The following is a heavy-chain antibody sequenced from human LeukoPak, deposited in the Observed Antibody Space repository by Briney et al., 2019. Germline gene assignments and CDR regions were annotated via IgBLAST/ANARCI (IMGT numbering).Heavy chain of an antibody. Sequence: GASVKVSCKASGYTFTSYDINWVRQAPGQGLEWMGWMNPNSGNTGYAQKFQGRVTITRNTSISTAYMELSSLRSEDTAVYYCARGNRPRQGHTFDYWGQGTLVTVSS. J-gene: IGHJ4*02. CDR3: ARGNRPRQGHTFDY. CDR2: MNPNSGNT. D-gene: IGHD1-14*01. V-gene: IGHV1-8*03. CDR1: GYTFTSYD.